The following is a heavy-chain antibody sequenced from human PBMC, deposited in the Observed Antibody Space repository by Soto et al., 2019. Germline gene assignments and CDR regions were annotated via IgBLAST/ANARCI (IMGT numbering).Heavy chain of an antibody. V-gene: IGHV3-23*01. D-gene: IGHD6-19*01. CDR1: GFTFSSYA. J-gene: IGHJ4*02. Sequence: PGGSLRLSCAASGFTFSSYAMSWVRQAPGKGLEWVSAISGSGGSTYYADSVKGRFTISRDNSKNTLYLKMNSLRAEDTSVFYCAKLGRKQWPYCCDCWGKGSLVTVSS. CDR2: ISGSGGST. CDR3: AKLGRKQWPYCCDC.